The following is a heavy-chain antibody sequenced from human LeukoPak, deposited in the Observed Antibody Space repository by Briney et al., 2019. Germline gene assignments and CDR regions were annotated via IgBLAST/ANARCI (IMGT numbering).Heavy chain of an antibody. CDR1: GFTFSSYS. CDR2: ISSSSSYI. D-gene: IGHD2-21*02. CDR3: ARDTYCGGGCYSD. V-gene: IGHV3-21*01. J-gene: IGHJ4*02. Sequence: PGGSLRLSCAASGFTFSSYSMNWVRQAPGKGLEWVSSISSSSSYIYYADSVKGRFTISRDNAKNSLYLQMNSLRAEDTAVYYCARDTYCGGGCYSDWGQGTLVTVSS.